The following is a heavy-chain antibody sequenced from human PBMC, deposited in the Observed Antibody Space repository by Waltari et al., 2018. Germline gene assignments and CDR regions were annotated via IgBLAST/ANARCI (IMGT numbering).Heavy chain of an antibody. D-gene: IGHD1-1*01. V-gene: IGHV4-61*09. Sequence: QVQLQESGPGLVKPSQTLSLTCTVSGGSISSGSYYWSWIRQPAGKGLEWIGYIYTSGSTNYNPSLKSRVTISVDTSKNQFSLKLSAVTAADTAVYYCARGVRKLRSSFDPWGQGTLVTVSS. J-gene: IGHJ5*02. CDR2: IYTSGST. CDR3: ARGVRKLRSSFDP. CDR1: GGSISSGSYY.